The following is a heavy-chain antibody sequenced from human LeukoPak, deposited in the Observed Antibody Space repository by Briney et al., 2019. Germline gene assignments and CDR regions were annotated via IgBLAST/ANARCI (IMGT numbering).Heavy chain of an antibody. Sequence: GGSLRLSCAASGFTVSSNYMSWVRQAPGKGLEWVSVIYSGGSTYYADSVKGRFTISRDNAKNSLSLQMNSLRVEDTAVYYCARAGSFWHYVYWGQGTLVTVSS. D-gene: IGHD1-7*01. J-gene: IGHJ4*02. CDR2: IYSGGST. CDR1: GFTVSSNY. V-gene: IGHV3-53*01. CDR3: ARAGSFWHYVY.